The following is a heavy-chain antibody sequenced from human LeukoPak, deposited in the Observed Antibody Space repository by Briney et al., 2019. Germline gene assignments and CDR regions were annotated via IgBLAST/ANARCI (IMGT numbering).Heavy chain of an antibody. CDR3: ARTSRTTAVATVLYFDY. CDR1: GFPFSNYW. Sequence: GGSLRLSCAASGFPFSNYWMSWVRQAPGKGLGWVATIKHDGSEKYYVDSVKGRFSISRDNAKNSLYLQMNSLRGEDTAVYYCARTSRTTAVATVLYFDYWDQGTLVTVSS. V-gene: IGHV3-7*01. CDR2: IKHDGSEK. D-gene: IGHD4-17*01. J-gene: IGHJ4*02.